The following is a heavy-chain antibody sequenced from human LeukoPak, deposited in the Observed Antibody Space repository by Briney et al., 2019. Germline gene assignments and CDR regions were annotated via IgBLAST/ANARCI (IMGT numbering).Heavy chain of an antibody. Sequence: GKSLRLSCAASGFIFNNNAIHWVRQAPGKGLEWVAVISFDGRDKHHADSVKGRFTISRDNSKNTLCLQMSSLRVEDTAMYYCARDLRKSADYYFDYWGQGTLVTVSS. J-gene: IGHJ4*02. CDR3: ARDLRKSADYYFDY. V-gene: IGHV3-30*04. D-gene: IGHD3/OR15-3a*01. CDR1: GFIFNNNA. CDR2: ISFDGRDK.